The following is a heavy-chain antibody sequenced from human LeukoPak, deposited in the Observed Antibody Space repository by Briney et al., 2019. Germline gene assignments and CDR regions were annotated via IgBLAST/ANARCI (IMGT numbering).Heavy chain of an antibody. CDR2: IYYSGST. CDR1: GYSISSGYY. Sequence: SETLSLTCAVSGYSISSGYYWGWIRQPPGKGLEWIGSIYYSGSTYYNPSLKSRVTISVDTSKNQFSLKLSSVTAADTAVYYCARQGNDCSSTSCYEDYYYYMDVWGKGTTVTVSS. D-gene: IGHD2-2*01. V-gene: IGHV4-38-2*01. J-gene: IGHJ6*03. CDR3: ARQGNDCSSTSCYEDYYYYMDV.